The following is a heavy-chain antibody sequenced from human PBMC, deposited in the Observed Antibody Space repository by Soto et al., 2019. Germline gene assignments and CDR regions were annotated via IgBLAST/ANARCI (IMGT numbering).Heavy chain of an antibody. Sequence: SETLSLTCAVYGGSFSGYYWSWIRQPPGKGLEWIGEINHSGSTNYNPSLKSRVTISVDTSKNQFSLKLSSVTAADTAVYYCARRLVTTYYFDYWGQGTLVTVSS. D-gene: IGHD4-17*01. CDR2: INHSGST. CDR1: GGSFSGYY. J-gene: IGHJ4*02. V-gene: IGHV4-34*01. CDR3: ARRLVTTYYFDY.